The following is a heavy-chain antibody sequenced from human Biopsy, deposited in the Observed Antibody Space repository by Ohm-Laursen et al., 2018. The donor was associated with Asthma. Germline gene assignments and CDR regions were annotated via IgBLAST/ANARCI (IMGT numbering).Heavy chain of an antibody. CDR2: ISYTGTT. D-gene: IGHD3-22*01. Sequence: SETLSLTCTVSGGSMSSSSYYWTWIRQLPGKGLEWIGYISYTGTTYYNPSLKSRISMTVDTSKIQFSLKLSTVTAADTAIYYCARERMFFYDSSGYGAFDIWGQGTLVTVSS. V-gene: IGHV4-31*03. CDR3: ARERMFFYDSSGYGAFDI. CDR1: GGSMSSSSYY. J-gene: IGHJ3*02.